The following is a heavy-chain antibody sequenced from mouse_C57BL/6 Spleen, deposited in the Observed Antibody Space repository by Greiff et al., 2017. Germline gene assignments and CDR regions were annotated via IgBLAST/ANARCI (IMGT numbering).Heavy chain of an antibody. J-gene: IGHJ2*01. CDR1: GYSFTGYY. V-gene: IGHV1-42*01. CDR2: INPSTGGT. CDR3: ARGRGLRRDFDY. D-gene: IGHD2-4*01. Sequence: EVQRVESGPELVKPGASVKISCKASGYSFTGYYMNWVKQSPEKSLEWIGEINPSTGGTTYNQKFKAKATLTVDKSSSTAYMQLKSLTSEDSAVYYCARGRGLRRDFDYWGQGTTLTVSS.